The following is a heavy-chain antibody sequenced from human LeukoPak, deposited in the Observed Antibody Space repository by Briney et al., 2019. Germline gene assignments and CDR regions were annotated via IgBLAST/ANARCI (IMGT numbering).Heavy chain of an antibody. V-gene: IGHV3-33*06. CDR2: IWYDGNNK. Sequence: GRSLRLSCAASGFTFGGYGMHWVRQAPDKGLEWVAVIWYDGNNKYYADSVKGRFTISRDNSKNTLYLQMNSLRVEDTAVYYCAKDWGYTTMVSYYFDYWGQGALVTVSS. D-gene: IGHD5-18*01. CDR1: GFTFGGYG. CDR3: AKDWGYTTMVSYYFDY. J-gene: IGHJ4*02.